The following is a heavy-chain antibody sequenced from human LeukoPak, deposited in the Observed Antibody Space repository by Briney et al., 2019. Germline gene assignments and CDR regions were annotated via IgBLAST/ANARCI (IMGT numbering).Heavy chain of an antibody. J-gene: IGHJ3*02. CDR1: GGSFSGYY. D-gene: IGHD3-16*02. CDR2: IKQDGSEK. V-gene: IGHV3-7*01. CDR3: ARDYRVAFDDAFDI. Sequence: ETLSLTCAVYGGSFSGYYWSWIRQPPGKGLEWVANIKQDGSEKYYVDSVKGRFTISRDNAKNSLYLQMNSLRAEDTTVYYCARDYRVAFDDAFDIWGQGTMVTVSS.